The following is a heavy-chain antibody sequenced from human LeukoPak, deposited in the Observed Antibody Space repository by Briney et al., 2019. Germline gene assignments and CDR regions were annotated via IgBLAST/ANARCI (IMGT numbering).Heavy chain of an antibody. J-gene: IGHJ4*02. CDR2: IYHSGST. Sequence: SGTLSLTCAVSGGSISSSNWWSWVRQPPGKGLEWIGEIYHSGSTNYNPSLKSRVTISVDKPKNQFSLKLSSVTAADTAVYYCAGTPRGSGEFDYWGQGTLVTVSS. D-gene: IGHD6-19*01. V-gene: IGHV4-4*02. CDR1: GGSISSSNW. CDR3: AGTPRGSGEFDY.